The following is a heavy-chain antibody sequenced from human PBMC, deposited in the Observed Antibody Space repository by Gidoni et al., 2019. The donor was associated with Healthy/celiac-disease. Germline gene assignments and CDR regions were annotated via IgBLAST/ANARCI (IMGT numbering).Heavy chain of an antibody. CDR2: INHSGST. CDR1: GGSFSGYY. D-gene: IGHD3-10*01. Sequence: QVQLQQWGAGLLKPSETLSLTCAVYGGSFSGYYWSGIRQPPVKGLEWIGEINHSGSTNYNPSLKSRVTISVDTSKNQFSLKLSSVTAADTAVYYCASSRGRGVDYWGQGTLVTVSS. V-gene: IGHV4-34*01. CDR3: ASSRGRGVDY. J-gene: IGHJ4*02.